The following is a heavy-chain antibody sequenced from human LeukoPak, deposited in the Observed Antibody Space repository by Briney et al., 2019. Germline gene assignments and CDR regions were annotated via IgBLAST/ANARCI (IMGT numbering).Heavy chain of an antibody. Sequence: ASVKVSCKAAGYTFTSYGISWVRQAPGQGLEWMGWISAYNGNTNYAQKLQGRVTMTTDTSTSTAYMELRSLRSDDTAVYYCARDRYNWNDDDYWGQGTLVTVSS. D-gene: IGHD1-1*01. CDR3: ARDRYNWNDDDY. CDR2: ISAYNGNT. CDR1: GYTFTSYG. J-gene: IGHJ4*02. V-gene: IGHV1-18*01.